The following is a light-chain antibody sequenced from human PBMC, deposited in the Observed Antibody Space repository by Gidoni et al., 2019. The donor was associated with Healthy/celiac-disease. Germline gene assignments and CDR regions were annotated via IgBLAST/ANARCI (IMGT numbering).Light chain of an antibody. CDR1: QSISSY. V-gene: IGKV3-11*01. CDR2: DAS. CDR3: QHRNNWPLT. Sequence: EIVLAQSPATLSLSPGERATLSCRASQSISSYLGWYQQRPGQAPRLLIYDASNRATGTPARFSGSGSGTDFTLTISSLEPEDFAVYYCQHRNNWPLTFGGGTKVEI. J-gene: IGKJ4*01.